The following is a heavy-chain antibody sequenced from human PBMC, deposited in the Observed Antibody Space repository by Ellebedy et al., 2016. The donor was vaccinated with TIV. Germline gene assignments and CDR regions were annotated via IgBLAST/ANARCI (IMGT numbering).Heavy chain of an antibody. V-gene: IGHV4-34*01. Sequence: SETLSLTCAVYGGSFSGYYWNWIRQIPGKGLEWIGEINHSGRTNYNPSLKSRVTISVDTSKNQFSLKLSSVTAADTAVYYCARVVGGTPRGVYSNNWLNTTYYYYVMDVWGQGTTVTVSS. CDR1: GGSFSGYY. D-gene: IGHD6-13*01. J-gene: IGHJ6*02. CDR2: INHSGRT. CDR3: ARVVGGTPRGVYSNNWLNTTYYYYVMDV.